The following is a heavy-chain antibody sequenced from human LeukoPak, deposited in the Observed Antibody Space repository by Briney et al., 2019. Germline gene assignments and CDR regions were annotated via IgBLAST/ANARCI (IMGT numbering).Heavy chain of an antibody. CDR2: IYSGGST. V-gene: IGHV3-53*01. CDR1: GFTVSSNY. Sequence: PGGSLRLSCAASGFTVSSNYMSWVRQAPGKGLEWVSVIYSGGSTYYADSVKGRFTISRDNAKNSLYLQMNSLRAEDTAVYYCASNSGSYSDFDYWGQGTLVTVSS. D-gene: IGHD1-26*01. J-gene: IGHJ4*02. CDR3: ASNSGSYSDFDY.